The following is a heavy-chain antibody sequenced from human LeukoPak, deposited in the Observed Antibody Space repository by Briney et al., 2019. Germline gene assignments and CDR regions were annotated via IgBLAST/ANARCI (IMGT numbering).Heavy chain of an antibody. CDR2: ISGGRTST. CDR3: AKGVARFGYGALLDY. CDR1: GFTFSSYA. V-gene: IGHV3-23*01. Sequence: GGSLRLSCAASGFTFSSYAMSWVRQAPGKGLEWVSNISGGRTSTYYADSVRGRFTISRDNSKNTLYLQMNSLRTEDTAVYYCAKGVARFGYGALLDYWGQGTLVTVSS. D-gene: IGHD4/OR15-4a*01. J-gene: IGHJ4*02.